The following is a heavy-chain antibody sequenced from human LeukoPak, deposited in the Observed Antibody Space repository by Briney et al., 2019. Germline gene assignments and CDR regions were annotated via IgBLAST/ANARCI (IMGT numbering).Heavy chain of an antibody. J-gene: IGHJ6*03. CDR1: GGSISSSSYY. CDR3: ARVRGSSGSYEYYHYMDV. Sequence: PSETLSLTCTVSGGSISSSSYYWGWIRQPPGKGLEWIGSIYYSGSTYYNPSLKSRVTMSVDTSKKQFFLKLSSVTAADTAVYYCARVRGSSGSYEYYHYMDVWGKGTTVTISS. CDR2: IYYSGST. V-gene: IGHV4-39*07. D-gene: IGHD1-26*01.